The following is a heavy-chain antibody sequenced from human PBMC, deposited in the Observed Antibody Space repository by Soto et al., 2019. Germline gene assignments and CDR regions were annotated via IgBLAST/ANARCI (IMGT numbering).Heavy chain of an antibody. Sequence: GESLKISCAASGFTFSSYSMNWVRQAPGKGLEWVSSISRTSSYIYYADSVKGRFTISRDNAKNSLYLQMNSLRAEDTAVYYCAESGSGSPHDAFDIWGQGTMVTVSS. V-gene: IGHV3-21*01. D-gene: IGHD3-10*01. CDR1: GFTFSSYS. CDR2: ISRTSSYI. J-gene: IGHJ3*02. CDR3: AESGSGSPHDAFDI.